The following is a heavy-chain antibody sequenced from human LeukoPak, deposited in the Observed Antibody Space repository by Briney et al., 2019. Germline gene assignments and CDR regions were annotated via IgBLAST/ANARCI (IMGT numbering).Heavy chain of an antibody. CDR2: ISYDGSNK. CDR3: AREGPRAFDY. V-gene: IGHV3-30-3*01. J-gene: IGHJ4*02. Sequence: PGGSLRLSCAASGFTFSSYAMHWVRQAPGKGLEWVAVISYDGSNKYYADSVKGRFTISRDNSKNTLYLQMNSLRAEGTAVYYCAREGPRAFDYWGQGTLVTVSS. CDR1: GFTFSSYA.